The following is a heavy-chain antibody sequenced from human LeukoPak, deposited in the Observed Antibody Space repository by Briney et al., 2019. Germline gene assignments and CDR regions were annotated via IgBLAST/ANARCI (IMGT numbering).Heavy chain of an antibody. Sequence: ASVKVSCKAFGYTFTSYGISWVRQAPGQGLEWMGWISAYNGNTNYAQKLQGRVTMTTDTSTSTAYMELRSLRSDDTAVYYCARGASGSYYLGIYYYYYGMDVWGQGTTVTVSS. CDR1: GYTFTSYG. J-gene: IGHJ6*02. V-gene: IGHV1-18*01. D-gene: IGHD1-26*01. CDR2: ISAYNGNT. CDR3: ARGASGSYYLGIYYYYYGMDV.